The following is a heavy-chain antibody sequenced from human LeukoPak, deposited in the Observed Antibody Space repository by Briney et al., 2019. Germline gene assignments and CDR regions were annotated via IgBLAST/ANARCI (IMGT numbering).Heavy chain of an antibody. CDR2: IYPGNSDI. CDR1: GYRFTSYW. V-gene: IGHV5-51*01. J-gene: IGHJ4*02. D-gene: IGHD2-15*01. CDR3: TTGRFCSGGSCSSSFDF. Sequence: GESLKISCKGSGYRFTSYWIGWVRQMPDKGLEWMGIIYPGNSDIRCSPSFQGQATISVDKSINTAYLQWTSLKASDTAIYYCTTGRFCSGGSCSSSFDFWGQGTLLTVPS.